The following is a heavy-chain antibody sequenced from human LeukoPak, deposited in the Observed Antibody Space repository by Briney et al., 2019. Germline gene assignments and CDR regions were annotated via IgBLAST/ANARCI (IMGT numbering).Heavy chain of an antibody. CDR3: ARVTYGDYPIYYYYYGMDV. J-gene: IGHJ6*02. CDR1: GYTFTSYD. CDR2: MNPNSGNT. D-gene: IGHD4-17*01. Sequence: ASVKVPCKASGYTFTSYDINWVRQATGQGLEWMGWMNPNSGNTGYAQKFQGRVTMTRNTSISTAYMELSSLRSEDTAVYYCARVTYGDYPIYYYYYGMDVWGQGTTVTVSS. V-gene: IGHV1-8*01.